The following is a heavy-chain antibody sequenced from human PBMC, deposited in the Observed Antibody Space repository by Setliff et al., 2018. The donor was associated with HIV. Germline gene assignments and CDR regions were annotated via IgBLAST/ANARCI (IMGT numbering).Heavy chain of an antibody. D-gene: IGHD6-19*01. Sequence: GASVKVSCKASGYTFTSYYMHWVRQAPGQGLEWVAYISSSDSTIYYADSVKGRFTISRDNAKNSLSLQMNSLRAEDTAVYYCARELYSTGKSLDFWGQGTLVTVSS. CDR1: GYTFTSYY. CDR3: ARELYSTGKSLDF. J-gene: IGHJ4*02. V-gene: IGHV3-48*01. CDR2: ISSSDSTI.